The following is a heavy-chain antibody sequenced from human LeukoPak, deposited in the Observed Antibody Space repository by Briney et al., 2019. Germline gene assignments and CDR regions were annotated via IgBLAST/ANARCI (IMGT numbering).Heavy chain of an antibody. CDR3: ARGYYDSSDYEYFQH. CDR2: INPNSGGT. CDR1: GYTFSGYY. J-gene: IGHJ1*01. D-gene: IGHD3-22*01. V-gene: IGHV1-2*02. Sequence: HAVSVKVSCKASGYTFSGYYLHWVRQAPGQGLEWMGWINPNSGGTNSAQKFQGRVTMTRDTSIITAYMELSRLRSDDTAVYFCARGYYDSSDYEYFQHWGQGTLVTVSS.